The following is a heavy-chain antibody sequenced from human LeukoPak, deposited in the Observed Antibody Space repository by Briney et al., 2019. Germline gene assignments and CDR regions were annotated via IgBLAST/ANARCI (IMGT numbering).Heavy chain of an antibody. CDR3: ARTGSGRDYYGMDV. J-gene: IGHJ6*02. CDR2: IYYSGST. D-gene: IGHD5-12*01. Sequence: PSKTLSLTCSVSGGSISGAYWSWTQQAPGKGLEWIGYIYYSGSTDYNPSLESRVTISIDTSKNHFSLNLTAVTAADTAIYYCARTGSGRDYYGMDVWGQGTSVTVSS. V-gene: IGHV4-59*01. CDR1: GGSISGAY.